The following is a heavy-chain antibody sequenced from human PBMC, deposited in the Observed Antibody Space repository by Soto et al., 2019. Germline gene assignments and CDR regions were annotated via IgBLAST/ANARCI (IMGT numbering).Heavy chain of an antibody. D-gene: IGHD2-15*01. CDR1: GYTFTSYY. V-gene: IGHV1-46*03. CDR2: INPSGGST. CDR3: ARDLMGCSGGSCYSGAFDI. J-gene: IGHJ3*02. Sequence: ASVKVSCKASGYTFTSYYMHWVRQAPGQGLEWMGIINPSGGSTSYAQKFQGRVTMTRDTSTSTVYMELSSLRSEDTAVYYCARDLMGCSGGSCYSGAFDIWGQGTMVTVSS.